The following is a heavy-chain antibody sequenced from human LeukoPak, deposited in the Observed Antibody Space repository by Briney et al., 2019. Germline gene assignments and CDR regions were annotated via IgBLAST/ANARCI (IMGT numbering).Heavy chain of an antibody. CDR3: ARDAAGIDY. D-gene: IGHD6-19*01. CDR1: GGSIGNYC. J-gene: IGHJ4*02. V-gene: IGHV4-4*07. CDR2: IYSSGTT. Sequence: SETLSLTCTVSGGSIGNYCWIWIRQPAGKGLEWIGRIYSSGTTNYNPSLKSRLTMSVDTSKNQFSLKLSSVTAADTAMYYCARDAAGIDYWGQGTLVTVSS.